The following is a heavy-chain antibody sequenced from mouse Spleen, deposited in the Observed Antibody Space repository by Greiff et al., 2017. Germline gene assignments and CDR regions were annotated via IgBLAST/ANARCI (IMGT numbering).Heavy chain of an antibody. J-gene: IGHJ1*01. CDR1: GYTFPSYW. CDR2: ISPNSGGT. D-gene: IGHD4-1*01. V-gene: IGHV1-62-3*01. Sequence: VPLQPSGAELVKPGASVTLSCKASGYTFPSYWMPWVQPRPGRGLEWIGRISPNSGGTKYTEKFKSKATRTEDKPTSTAYMQLSSLSSEDSAIYYCARYNWVYGYFEVWGAGNTVTVAS. CDR3: ARYNWVYGYFEV.